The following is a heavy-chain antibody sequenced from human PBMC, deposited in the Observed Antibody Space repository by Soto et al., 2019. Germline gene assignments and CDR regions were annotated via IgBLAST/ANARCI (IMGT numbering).Heavy chain of an antibody. CDR2: IYTSGST. V-gene: IGHV4-4*07. CDR1: GGSISSYY. CDR3: ARDLALSAWFDY. J-gene: IGHJ4*02. Sequence: SETLSLTCTVSGGSISSYYWSWIRQPAGKGLEWIGRIYTSGSTNYNPSLKSRVTMSVGTSKNQFSLKLSSVTAADTAVYYCARDLALSAWFDYWGQGTLVTVSS.